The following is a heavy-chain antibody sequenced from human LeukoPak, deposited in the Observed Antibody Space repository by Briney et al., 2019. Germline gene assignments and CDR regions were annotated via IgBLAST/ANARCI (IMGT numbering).Heavy chain of an antibody. D-gene: IGHD3-22*01. Sequence: GGSLRLSCAASRFTFSGYWMSWVRQAPGKGLEWVANIKEDGSEKYYVDSVKGRFTISRDNAKNSMYLQMNSLRAEDTAVYYCARGPPTYYYDSSDPGAFDIWGQGTMVTVSS. CDR2: IKEDGSEK. CDR3: ARGPPTYYYDSSDPGAFDI. V-gene: IGHV3-7*04. CDR1: RFTFSGYW. J-gene: IGHJ3*02.